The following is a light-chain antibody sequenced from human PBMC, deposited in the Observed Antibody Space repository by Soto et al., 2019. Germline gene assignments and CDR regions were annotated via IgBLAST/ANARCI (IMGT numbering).Light chain of an antibody. Sequence: QLVLTQPPSASGTPGQRVTISCSGSSSNIGSNYVYWYQQLPGTAPKLLIYRNNQRPSGVPDRFSGSKSGTSASLAISGLRSDDEADYYCAARDDSLSGVVFGGGTKLTVL. J-gene: IGLJ2*01. CDR1: SSNIGSNY. V-gene: IGLV1-47*01. CDR2: RNN. CDR3: AARDDSLSGVV.